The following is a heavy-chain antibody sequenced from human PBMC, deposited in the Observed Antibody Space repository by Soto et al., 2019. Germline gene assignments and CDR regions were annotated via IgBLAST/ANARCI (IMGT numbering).Heavy chain of an antibody. V-gene: IGHV3-30-3*01. Sequence: TGGSLRLSCAASGFTFSSYAMHWVRQAPGKGLEWVAVISYDGSTYYNPSLKSRVTISVDTSKNQFSLKLSSVTAADTAVYYCARHGLSSTSFSINNWFDPWGQGTLVTVSS. CDR3: ARHGLSSTSFSINNWFDP. J-gene: IGHJ5*02. CDR1: GFTFSSYA. D-gene: IGHD2-2*01. CDR2: ISYDGSTY.